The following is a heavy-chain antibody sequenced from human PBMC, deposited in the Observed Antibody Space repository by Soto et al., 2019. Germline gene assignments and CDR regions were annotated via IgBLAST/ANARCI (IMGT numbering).Heavy chain of an antibody. V-gene: IGHV4-39*07. J-gene: IGHJ3*02. CDR3: ARALILTGYYIHDAFDI. CDR2: IYYDGNT. D-gene: IGHD3-9*01. CDR1: GDSITSSSHY. Sequence: SETLSLTCTVSGDSITSSSHYWGWIRQPPGKGLQSIANIYYDGNTYYNPSLKSRVTISVDTSKNQFSLKLSSVTAADTAVYYCARALILTGYYIHDAFDIWGQGTMVTVSS.